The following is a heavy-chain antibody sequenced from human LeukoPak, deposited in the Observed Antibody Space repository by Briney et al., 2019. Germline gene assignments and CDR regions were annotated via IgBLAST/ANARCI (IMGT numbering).Heavy chain of an antibody. J-gene: IGHJ4*02. CDR2: IYYSGST. CDR1: GGSLSSYY. D-gene: IGHD6-19*01. Sequence: PSETLSLTCTVSGGSLSSYYWSWLRQPPGKGLEGIGYIYYSGSTNYNRSLKSRVTISVDTSKNQFSLKLSSVTAADTAVYYCASSSSGWYYFDYWGQGTLVTVSS. CDR3: ASSSSGWYYFDY. V-gene: IGHV4-59*01.